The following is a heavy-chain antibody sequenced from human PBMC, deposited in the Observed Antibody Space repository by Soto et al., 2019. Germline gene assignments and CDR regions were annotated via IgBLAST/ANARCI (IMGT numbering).Heavy chain of an antibody. V-gene: IGHV1-18*01. D-gene: IGHD3-10*01. CDR2: ISAYNGNT. J-gene: IGHJ5*02. CDR3: ARGVGSGSYYNQYNWFDP. CDR1: GYTFTNYG. Sequence: QVQLVQSGAEVKKPGASVKVSCKASGYTFTNYGISWGRQAPGQGLEWMGWISAYNGNTKYAQKLQGRVTMTTDTSTSTAYMELMSLRSDDTAVYYCARGVGSGSYYNQYNWFDPWGQGTLVTVS.